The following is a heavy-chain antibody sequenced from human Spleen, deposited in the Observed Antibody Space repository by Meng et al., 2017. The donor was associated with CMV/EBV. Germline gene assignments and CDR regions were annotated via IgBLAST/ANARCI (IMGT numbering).Heavy chain of an antibody. V-gene: IGHV4-39*07. D-gene: IGHD2-21*02. CDR3: ARVVTALWGYYFDY. J-gene: IGHJ4*02. CDR2: IYYSGST. CDR1: GGSIRRSNYY. Sequence: LQRHESCPRPVNPSGTLSLTCTVAGGSIRRSNYYWGWIRQPPGKGLEWIGSIYYSGSTYYNPSLKSRVTISVDTSKNQFSLKLSSVTAADTAVYYCARVVTALWGYYFDYWGQGTLVTVSS.